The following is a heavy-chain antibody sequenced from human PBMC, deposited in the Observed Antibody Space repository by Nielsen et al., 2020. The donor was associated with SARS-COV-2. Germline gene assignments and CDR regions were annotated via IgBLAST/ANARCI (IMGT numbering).Heavy chain of an antibody. CDR3: ARGPLV. CDR2: ISGSGTYT. Sequence: VRQMPGKGLEWVSYISGSGTYTNYADSVRGRFTISRDNARNSLYLQVSSLTAEDTAVYYCARGPLVWGQGTTVTVSS. V-gene: IGHV3-11*05. J-gene: IGHJ6*02.